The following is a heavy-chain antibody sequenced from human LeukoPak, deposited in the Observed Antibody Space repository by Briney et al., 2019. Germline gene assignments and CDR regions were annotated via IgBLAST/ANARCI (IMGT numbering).Heavy chain of an antibody. V-gene: IGHV4-61*02. CDR3: ARSTRRSWYDY. CDR2: IYTSGST. CDR1: GGSISSGSYY. Sequence: SETLSLTCTVSGGSISSGSYYWSWIRQPAGKGLEWIGRIYTSGSTNYNPSLKSRVTISVDTSKNQFSLKLSSVTAADTAVYYCARSTRRSWYDYWGQGTLVTVSS. D-gene: IGHD6-13*01. J-gene: IGHJ4*02.